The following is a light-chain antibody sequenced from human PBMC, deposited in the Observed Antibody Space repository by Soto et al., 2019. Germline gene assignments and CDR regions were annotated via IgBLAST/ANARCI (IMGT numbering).Light chain of an antibody. V-gene: IGKV3-11*01. CDR1: QSVSSS. J-gene: IGKJ5*01. CDR3: QQRSNWPSIT. CDR2: DAS. Sequence: EIVLIQSPATLSLSPGERATLSCRASQSVSSSLAWYQQNPGQAPRLLIFDASNRATGIPVRFSGSGSGTDFTLTISSLEPEDFAVYYCQQRSNWPSITFGQGTRLEIK.